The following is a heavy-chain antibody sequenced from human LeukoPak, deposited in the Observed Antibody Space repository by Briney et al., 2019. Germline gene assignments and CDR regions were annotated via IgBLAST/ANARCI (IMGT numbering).Heavy chain of an antibody. CDR2: IIPIFGTA. Sequence: SVKVSCKASRGTFSSYAISWVRQAPGQGLEWMGGIIPIFGTASYAQKFQGRVTITADESTSTAYMELSSLRSEDTAVYYCARDGAIRYNRLSKPYYYYGMDVWGKGTTVTVSS. D-gene: IGHD1-1*01. V-gene: IGHV1-69*01. CDR3: ARDGAIRYNRLSKPYYYYGMDV. J-gene: IGHJ6*04. CDR1: RGTFSSYA.